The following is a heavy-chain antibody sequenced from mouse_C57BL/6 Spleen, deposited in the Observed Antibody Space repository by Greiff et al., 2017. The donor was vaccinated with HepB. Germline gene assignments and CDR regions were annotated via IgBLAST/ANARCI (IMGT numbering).Heavy chain of an antibody. J-gene: IGHJ3*01. CDR2: ISSGSSTI. CDR1: GFTFSDYG. D-gene: IGHD2-5*01. CDR3: AGSNSFAY. Sequence: EVMLVESGGGLVKPGGSLKLSCAASGFTFSDYGMHWVRQAPEKGLEWVAYISSGSSTIYYADTVKGRFTIARDNAKNTLLLQITSLRSEDTAMYYCAGSNSFAYWCQGTLVTVSA. V-gene: IGHV5-17*01.